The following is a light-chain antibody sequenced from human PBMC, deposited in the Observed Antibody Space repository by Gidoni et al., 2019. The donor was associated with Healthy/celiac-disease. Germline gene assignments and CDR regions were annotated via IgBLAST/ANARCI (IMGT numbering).Light chain of an antibody. CDR3: QQYGSSPPYT. J-gene: IGKJ2*01. V-gene: IGKV3-20*01. CDR2: GAF. CDR1: QSVSSSY. Sequence: IVLTQSPGTLSLSPGERATLSCRASQSVSSSYLAWYQPKPGQAPRLLIYGAFSRATGIPDRFRGSGSGTDCTLTISRLEPEDFAVYYCQQYGSSPPYTFGQGTKLEIK.